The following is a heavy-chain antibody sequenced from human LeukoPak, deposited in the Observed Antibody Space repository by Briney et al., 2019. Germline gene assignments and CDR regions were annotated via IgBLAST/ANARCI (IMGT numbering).Heavy chain of an antibody. Sequence: GGSLRLSCVASGFTFDDYAMHWVRQVPGKGLEWVSLISGDGSTYYADSVKGRFTISRDNSKHSLYLHMNSLRTEDTAFFYCAKEQRDSSVDYECPGTLVTVSS. CDR1: GFTFDDYA. CDR2: ISGDGST. J-gene: IGHJ4*02. V-gene: IGHV3-43*02. D-gene: IGHD3-22*01. CDR3: AKEQRDSSVDY.